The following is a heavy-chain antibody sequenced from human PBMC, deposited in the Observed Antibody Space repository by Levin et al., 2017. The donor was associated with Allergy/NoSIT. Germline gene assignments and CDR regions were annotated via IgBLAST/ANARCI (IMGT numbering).Heavy chain of an antibody. D-gene: IGHD1-14*01. J-gene: IGHJ4*02. CDR1: GGSISTSSYY. CDR3: GRLKNRGGAPDY. CDR2: IYYSGST. V-gene: IGHV4-39*01. Sequence: SQTLSLTCTVSGGSISTSSYYWGWIRQPPGKGLEWIGSIYYSGSTYYNPSLKSRATISVDTSTISVDTSKNQFSLKLSSVTAADTAVYYCGRLKNRGGAPDYWGQGTLVTVSS.